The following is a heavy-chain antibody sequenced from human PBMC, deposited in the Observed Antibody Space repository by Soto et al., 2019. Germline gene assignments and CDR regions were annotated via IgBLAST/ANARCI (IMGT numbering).Heavy chain of an antibody. Sequence: QVQLVESGGGVVQPARSLRLSCAASGFNFSNYGMHWVRQAPGKGLEWVAVISFDGNKKLHADSVKGRFTISRDKSRDTLYLQMNSLRLDDTAVYFCATSINTRSPSTLDYWGQGALVTVSS. CDR1: GFNFSNYG. CDR2: ISFDGNKK. J-gene: IGHJ4*02. V-gene: IGHV3-30*03. CDR3: ATSINTRSPSTLDY. D-gene: IGHD6-6*01.